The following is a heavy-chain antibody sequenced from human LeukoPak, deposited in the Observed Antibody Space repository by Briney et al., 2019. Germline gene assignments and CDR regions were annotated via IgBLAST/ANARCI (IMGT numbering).Heavy chain of an antibody. V-gene: IGHV3-64D*06. CDR2: ITNNGGNT. D-gene: IGHD3-9*01. J-gene: IGHJ4*02. CDR3: VIVRGYFESSGSDY. CDR1: GFTFSSYT. Sequence: PGGSLRLSCSAPGFTFSSYTIHWVRQAPGKGLEFVSAITNNGGNTYYADSVKGRFTISRDNSKNTVYLQMSSLRAEDTAVYYCVIVRGYFESSGSDYWGQGTLVTVSS.